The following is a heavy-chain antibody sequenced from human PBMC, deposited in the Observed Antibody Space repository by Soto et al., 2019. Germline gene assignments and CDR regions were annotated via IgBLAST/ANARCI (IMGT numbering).Heavy chain of an antibody. CDR2: IGGSGAST. V-gene: IGHV3-23*01. Sequence: GNGLEWVSSIGGSGASTYYADSVKGRFTISRDNSKNTLYLQMNSLRAEDTAVYYCAKLRVDIVATIRAGFAYWGQGTLVTVSS. CDR3: AKLRVDIVATIRAGFAY. D-gene: IGHD5-12*01. J-gene: IGHJ4*02.